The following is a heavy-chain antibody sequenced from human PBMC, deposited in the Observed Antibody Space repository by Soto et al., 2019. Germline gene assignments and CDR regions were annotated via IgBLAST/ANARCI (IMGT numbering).Heavy chain of an antibody. CDR3: ARVRGLYGDCMSDY. CDR1: GFTFSHYS. D-gene: IGHD4-17*01. Sequence: EVQLVESGGGLVQPGGSLRLSCAASGFTFSHYSMNWVRQAPGKGLEWISYISSSSDTIYYADSVKGRFTISRDNAKNSLYLQMNSLRDEDTAVYYCARVRGLYGDCMSDYWGQGTLVTVSS. J-gene: IGHJ4*02. CDR2: ISSSSDTI. V-gene: IGHV3-48*02.